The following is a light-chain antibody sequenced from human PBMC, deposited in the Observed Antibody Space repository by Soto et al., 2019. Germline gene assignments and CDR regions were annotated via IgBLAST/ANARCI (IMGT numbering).Light chain of an antibody. Sequence: DIQMTQAPSTLSASVGDRVTITCRASQSISSWLAWYQQKPGKPPKLLSSKASSLESGVPSRLSGRGYGTGCPRTVSLLQPDDFAAYYFQQYNCYLSFGGGTKVEIK. CDR1: QSISSW. CDR2: KAS. V-gene: IGKV1-5*03. CDR3: QQYNCYLS. J-gene: IGKJ4*01.